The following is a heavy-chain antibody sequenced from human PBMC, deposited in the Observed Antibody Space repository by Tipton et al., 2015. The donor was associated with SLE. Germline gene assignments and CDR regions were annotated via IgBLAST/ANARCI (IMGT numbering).Heavy chain of an antibody. D-gene: IGHD1-26*01. V-gene: IGHV3-21*01. CDR3: ARGSLGWELLDAFDI. Sequence: GSLRLSCAASGFTFSSYGMHWVRQAPGKGLEWVSSISSSSSYIYYADSVKGRFTISRDNAKNSLYLQMNSLRAEDTAVYYCARGSLGWELLDAFDIWGQGTMVTVSS. CDR2: ISSSSSYI. CDR1: GFTFSSYG. J-gene: IGHJ3*02.